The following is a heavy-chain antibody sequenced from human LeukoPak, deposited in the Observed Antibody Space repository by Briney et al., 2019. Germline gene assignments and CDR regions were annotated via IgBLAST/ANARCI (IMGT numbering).Heavy chain of an antibody. CDR1: GFTFSSYW. CDR2: INSDGSST. V-gene: IGHV3-74*01. Sequence: PGGSLRLSCAASGFTFSSYWMHWVRQAPGKGLVWVSRINSDGSSTSYADSVKGRFTISRDNAKNTLYLQMNSLRAEDTAVYYCARDMYYYDSSGLFDYWGQGTLVTVSS. CDR3: ARDMYYYDSSGLFDY. J-gene: IGHJ4*02. D-gene: IGHD3-22*01.